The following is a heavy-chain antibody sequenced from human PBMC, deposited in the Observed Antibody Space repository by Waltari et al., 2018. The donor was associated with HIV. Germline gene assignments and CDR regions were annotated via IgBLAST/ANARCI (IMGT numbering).Heavy chain of an antibody. V-gene: IGHV1-2*02. CDR3: ARTFLYCSGGTCYFDY. J-gene: IGHJ4*02. CDR2: INPNSGGT. Sequence: QVQLVQSGAEVKKPGASVTVSGMASGYTFTGYYMQWVRQAPGQGREWMGWINPNSGGTNYAQKLQGRVTMTRDTSISTAYMELSRLRSDDTAVYYCARTFLYCSGGTCYFDYWGQGTLVTVSS. D-gene: IGHD2-15*01. CDR1: GYTFTGYY.